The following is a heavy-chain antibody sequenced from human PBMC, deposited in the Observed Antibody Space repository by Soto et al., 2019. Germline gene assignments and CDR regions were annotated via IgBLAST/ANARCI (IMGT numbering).Heavy chain of an antibody. J-gene: IGHJ4*02. D-gene: IGHD5-18*01. V-gene: IGHV4-39*01. CDR2: IYYSGST. CDR3: ARLNSYIDY. Sequence: SETLSLTCTVSGGSISSSSYYWGWIRQPPGKGLEWIGSIYYSGSTYYNPSLKSRVTISVDTSKNQFSLKLSSVTAADTAVYYCARLNSYIDYWGQGTLVTVSS. CDR1: GGSISSSSYY.